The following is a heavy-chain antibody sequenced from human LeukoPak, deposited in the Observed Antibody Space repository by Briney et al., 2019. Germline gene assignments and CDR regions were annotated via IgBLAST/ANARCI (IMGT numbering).Heavy chain of an antibody. D-gene: IGHD4-17*01. CDR3: AREGYGEHNWFDP. CDR2: IYHSGST. V-gene: IGHV4-38-2*02. Sequence: SETLSLTCAVSGYSISSGYYWGWIRQPPGKGLEWIGSIYHSGSTYYNPSLKSRVTISVDTSKNQFSLKLSSVTAADTAVYYCAREGYGEHNWFDPWGQGTLVTVSS. CDR1: GYSISSGYY. J-gene: IGHJ5*02.